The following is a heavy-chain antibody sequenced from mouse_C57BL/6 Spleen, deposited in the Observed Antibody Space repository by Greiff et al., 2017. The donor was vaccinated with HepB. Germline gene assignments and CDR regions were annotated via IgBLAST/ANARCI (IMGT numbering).Heavy chain of an antibody. CDR1: GYTFTSYW. CDR3: ARPYGSSPYYWYFDV. CDR2: IDPSDSYT. D-gene: IGHD1-1*01. V-gene: IGHV1-50*01. Sequence: QVQLQQSGAELVKPGASVKLSCKASGYTFTSYWMQWVKQRPGQGLEWIGEIDPSDSYTNYNQKFKGKATLTVDTSSSTAYMQLSSLTSEDSAVYYCARPYGSSPYYWYFDVWGTGTTVTVSS. J-gene: IGHJ1*03.